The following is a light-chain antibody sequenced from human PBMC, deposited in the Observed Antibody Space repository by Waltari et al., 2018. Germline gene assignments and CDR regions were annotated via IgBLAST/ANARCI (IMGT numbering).Light chain of an antibody. Sequence: EIVFTQSPGTLSLSPGERATLSCRASQSVGRYLAWYQQKPGQAPRLLIYDASTRATGIPDRFSGSGSGADFSLTISRLESEDFAVYYCQKYVNLPATFGQGTKVEIK. J-gene: IGKJ1*01. CDR2: DAS. CDR3: QKYVNLPAT. CDR1: QSVGRY. V-gene: IGKV3-20*01.